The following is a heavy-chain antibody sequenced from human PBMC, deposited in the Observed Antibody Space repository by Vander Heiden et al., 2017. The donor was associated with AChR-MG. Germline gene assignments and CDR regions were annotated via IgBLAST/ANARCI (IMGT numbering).Heavy chain of an antibody. CDR3: ARDLEDIVVVTATTPGFDY. J-gene: IGHJ4*02. V-gene: IGHV3-30-3*01. Sequence: QVQLVESGGGVVQPGRSLRLSCAASGFTFSSYAMHWVRQAPGKGLEWVAVISYDGSNKYYADSVKGRFTISRDNSKNTLYLQMNSLRAEDTAVYYCARDLEDIVVVTATTPGFDYWGQGTLVTVSS. CDR1: GFTFSSYA. D-gene: IGHD2-21*02. CDR2: ISYDGSNK.